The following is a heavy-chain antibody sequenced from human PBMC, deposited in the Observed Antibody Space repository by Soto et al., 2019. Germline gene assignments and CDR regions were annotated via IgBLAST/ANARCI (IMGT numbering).Heavy chain of an antibody. D-gene: IGHD3-9*01. CDR2: IYHSGST. CDR3: ARGYDILTGYYSYFDY. Sequence: SETLSLTCAVSGGSISSGGYSWSWIRQPPGKGLEWIGYIYHSGSTYYNPSLKSRVTISVDRSKNQFSLKLSSVTAADTAVYYCARGYDILTGYYSYFDYWGQGTLVTVSS. V-gene: IGHV4-30-2*01. J-gene: IGHJ4*02. CDR1: GGSISSGGYS.